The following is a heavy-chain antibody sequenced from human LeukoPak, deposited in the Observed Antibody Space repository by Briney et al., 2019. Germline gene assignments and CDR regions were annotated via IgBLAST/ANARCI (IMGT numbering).Heavy chain of an antibody. V-gene: IGHV4-39*07. J-gene: IGHJ6*03. D-gene: IGHD4-23*01. CDR1: GGSISSSSYH. CDR3: AREPGGRNYYYYMDV. Sequence: SETLSLTCTVSGGSISSSSYHWGWIRQPPGKGLEWIGSIYYSGNTYYNPSLKSRVTISVDTSKNQFSLKLSSVTAADTAVYYCAREPGGRNYYYYMDVWGKGTTVTVSS. CDR2: IYYSGNT.